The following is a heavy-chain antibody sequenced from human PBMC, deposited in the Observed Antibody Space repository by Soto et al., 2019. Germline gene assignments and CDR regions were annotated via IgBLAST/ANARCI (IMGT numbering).Heavy chain of an antibody. Sequence: QVQLVQSGAEVKKPGASVKVSCKASGYTFTSYGISWVRQAPGQGLEWMGWISAYNGNTNYAQKLQGRVTMTTETSTSTDYMALRSMRSDDTAVYYCAGEASSSCHDYWGQGTLVTVSS. V-gene: IGHV1-18*01. J-gene: IGHJ4*02. D-gene: IGHD6-13*01. CDR2: ISAYNGNT. CDR3: AGEASSSCHDY. CDR1: GYTFTSYG.